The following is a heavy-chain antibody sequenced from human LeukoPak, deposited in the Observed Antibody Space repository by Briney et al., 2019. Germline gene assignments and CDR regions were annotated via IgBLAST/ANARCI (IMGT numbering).Heavy chain of an antibody. CDR2: ISGSGGST. D-gene: IGHD3-10*01. V-gene: IGHV3-23*01. CDR1: GFTFSSYA. Sequence: GGSLRLSCAASGFTFSSYAMSWVRQAPGKGLEWVSAISGSGGSTYYADSVKGRFTISRDNSKNTLYLQMNSLRAEDTAVYYCAKMSSYYGSGSYIVYWGQGTLVTVSS. J-gene: IGHJ4*02. CDR3: AKMSSYYGSGSYIVY.